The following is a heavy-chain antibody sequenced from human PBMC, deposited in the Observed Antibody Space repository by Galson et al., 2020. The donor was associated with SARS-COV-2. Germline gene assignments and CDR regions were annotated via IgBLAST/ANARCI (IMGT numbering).Heavy chain of an antibody. CDR2: FDPEDGET. D-gene: IGHD4-17*01. J-gene: IGHJ5*02. CDR1: GYTLTELS. CDR3: ATDPTVSRENWFDP. Sequence: ASVKVSCKVSGYTLTELSMHWARQAPGKGLEWMGCFDPEDGETIYAQKFQGSVTMTEDTSTNTAYMELSSLRSEDTAVYYCATDPTVSRENWFDPWGQGTLVTVSS. V-gene: IGHV1-24*01.